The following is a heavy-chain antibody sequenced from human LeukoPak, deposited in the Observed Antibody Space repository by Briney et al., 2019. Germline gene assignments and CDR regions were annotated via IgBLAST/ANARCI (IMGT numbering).Heavy chain of an antibody. CDR3: AGGSGWLIDY. CDR1: GFTSSSYW. J-gene: IGHJ4*02. D-gene: IGHD6-19*01. Sequence: GGSLRLSCAASGFTSSSYWMSWVRQAPGKGLEWVANIKQDGSEKYYVDSVEGRFTISRDNAKNSLYLQMNNLRAEDTAVYYCAGGSGWLIDYWGQGTLVTVSS. CDR2: IKQDGSEK. V-gene: IGHV3-7*04.